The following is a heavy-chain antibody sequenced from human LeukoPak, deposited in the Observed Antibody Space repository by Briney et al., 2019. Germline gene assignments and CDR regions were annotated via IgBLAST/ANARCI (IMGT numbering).Heavy chain of an antibody. Sequence: GGSLRLSCAASGFIFSAHTMNWVRLAPGKGLQWVSYIGSSGITIYYAHSVEGRFTISGDNAKNSLYLQMSSLRVEDTAVYYCARGPLYDITGSYGLWGQGTLVTVSS. J-gene: IGHJ4*02. CDR1: GFIFSAHT. CDR3: ARGPLYDITGSYGL. V-gene: IGHV3-48*01. CDR2: IGSSGITI. D-gene: IGHD2-8*01.